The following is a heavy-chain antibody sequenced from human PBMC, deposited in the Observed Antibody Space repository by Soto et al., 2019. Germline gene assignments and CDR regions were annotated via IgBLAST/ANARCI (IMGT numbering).Heavy chain of an antibody. CDR3: AHRPDSGWRFDY. CDR1: GFSLSTSGVG. CDR2: IYWDDDK. D-gene: IGHD6-19*01. V-gene: IGHV2-5*02. J-gene: IGHJ4*02. Sequence: QITLKESGPALVKPTQTLTLTCTFSGFSLSTSGVGVGWIRQPPGKALEWLALIYWDDDKRYRPSLKSRLTITKDPSKNQVVLTMTNMDPVDTATYYCAHRPDSGWRFDYWGQGTLVTVSS.